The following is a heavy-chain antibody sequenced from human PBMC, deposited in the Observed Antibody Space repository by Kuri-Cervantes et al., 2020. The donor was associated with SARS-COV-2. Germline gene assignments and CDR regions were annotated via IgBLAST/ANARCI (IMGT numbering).Heavy chain of an antibody. Sequence: GGSLRLSCAASGFTFSSYSMNWVRQAPGKGLEWVSSISSSSSYIYYADSVKGRFTISRDNAKNSLYLQMNSLRAEDTAVYYCARDSPDSSSWYYYYYGMDAWGQGTTVTVSS. CDR1: GFTFSSYS. V-gene: IGHV3-21*01. J-gene: IGHJ6*02. CDR2: ISSSSSYI. D-gene: IGHD6-13*01. CDR3: ARDSPDSSSWYYYYYGMDA.